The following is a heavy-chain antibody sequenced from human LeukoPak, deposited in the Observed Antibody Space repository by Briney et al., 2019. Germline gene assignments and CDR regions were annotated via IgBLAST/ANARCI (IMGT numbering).Heavy chain of an antibody. V-gene: IGHV5-51*01. Sequence: GESLKISCKGSGYSFTSYWIGWVRQMPGKGLEWMGIIYPGDSDTRYSPSFQGQVTISADKSISTAYLQWSSLKASDTAMYYCARQTGIYYDSSGYYGNWFDPWGQGTLVTVSS. D-gene: IGHD3-22*01. CDR1: GYSFTSYW. J-gene: IGHJ5*02. CDR3: ARQTGIYYDSSGYYGNWFDP. CDR2: IYPGDSDT.